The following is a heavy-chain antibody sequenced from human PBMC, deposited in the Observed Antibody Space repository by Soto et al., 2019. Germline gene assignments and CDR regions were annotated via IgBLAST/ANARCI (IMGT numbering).Heavy chain of an antibody. V-gene: IGHV3-30*18. CDR3: AKGPEMATRPNPSQQLLHYYYAMDV. D-gene: IGHD5-12*01. CDR2: ISDDGSSK. CDR1: AFTFSSHG. Sequence: QSGGSLRLSCAACAFTFSSHGMHWVRQAPGKGLEWVAVISDDGSSKYYADSVKGRFTISRDNSKNTLYLQMNSLRAEDTAVYYCAKGPEMATRPNPSQQLLHYYYAMDVWGQGTTVTVSS. J-gene: IGHJ6*02.